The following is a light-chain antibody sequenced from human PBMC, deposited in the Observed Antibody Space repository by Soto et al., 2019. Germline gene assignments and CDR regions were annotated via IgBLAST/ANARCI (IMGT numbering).Light chain of an antibody. V-gene: IGKV1-5*01. CDR2: AAS. J-gene: IGKJ1*01. CDR3: QHYNSYGT. CDR1: QSISSY. Sequence: DIQMTQSPSSLSASVGDRVTITCRASQSISSYLNWYQQKPGKAPKLLIYAASSLETGVPSRFNGSGSGTEFTLTISSLQPDDFATYYCQHYNSYGTFGQGTKVDIK.